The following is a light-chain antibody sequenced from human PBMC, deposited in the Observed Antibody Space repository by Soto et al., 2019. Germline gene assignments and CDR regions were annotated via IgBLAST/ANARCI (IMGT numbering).Light chain of an antibody. CDR2: GNS. CDR1: SSNIGAGYD. Sequence: QSVLTQPPSVSGAPGQRVTISCPGSSSNIGAGYDVHWYQQLPGTAPKLLIYGNSNRPSGVPDRFSGSKSGTSASLAITGLQAEDEADYYCQSYDSSLSYVFGPGTKLTVL. J-gene: IGLJ1*01. CDR3: QSYDSSLSYV. V-gene: IGLV1-40*01.